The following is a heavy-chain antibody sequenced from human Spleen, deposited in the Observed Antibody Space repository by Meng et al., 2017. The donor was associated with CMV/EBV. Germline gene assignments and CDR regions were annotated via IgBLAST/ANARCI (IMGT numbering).Heavy chain of an antibody. D-gene: IGHD2-8*02. Sequence: GESLKISCAASGFTFGSYWMSWVRQAPEKGLEWVGFISGKAYGGTKEYAASVKGRFTISRDDSSSIAYLQMNSLKTEDTAVYYCARVSVLGDHFDYSGQGTLVTVSS. CDR3: ARVSVLGDHFDY. CDR1: GFTFGSYW. J-gene: IGHJ4*02. V-gene: IGHV3-49*02. CDR2: ISGKAYGGTK.